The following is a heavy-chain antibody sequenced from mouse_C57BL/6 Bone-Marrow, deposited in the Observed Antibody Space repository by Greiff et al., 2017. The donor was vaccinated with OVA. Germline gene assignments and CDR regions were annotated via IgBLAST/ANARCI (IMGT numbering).Heavy chain of an antibody. V-gene: IGHV1-82*01. CDR2: IYPGDGGT. D-gene: IGHD3-1*01. Sequence: QVQLQQPGPELVKPGASVKISCKASGYAFSSSWMHWVKQRPGKGLEWIGRIYPGDGGTNYNGKFKGKATLTVDKSSSTAYMQLSSLTSGDTAVDFCAKLRATANYLDDWGQGTTLTVSA. CDR3: AKLRATANYLDD. J-gene: IGHJ2*01. CDR1: GYAFSSSW.